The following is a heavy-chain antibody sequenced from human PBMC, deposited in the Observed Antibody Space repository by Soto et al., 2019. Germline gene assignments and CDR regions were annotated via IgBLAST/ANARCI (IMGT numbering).Heavy chain of an antibody. V-gene: IGHV3-74*01. CDR1: GFTFSSYW. D-gene: IGHD4-17*01. CDR2: INSDGSST. Sequence: GGSLRLSCAASGFTFSSYWMHWVRQAPGKGLVWVSRINSDGSSTSYADSVKGRFTISRDNAMNTLYLQMNSLRAEDTAVYYCARTTVTNYYYYGMDVWGQGTTVTVSS. CDR3: ARTTVTNYYYYGMDV. J-gene: IGHJ6*02.